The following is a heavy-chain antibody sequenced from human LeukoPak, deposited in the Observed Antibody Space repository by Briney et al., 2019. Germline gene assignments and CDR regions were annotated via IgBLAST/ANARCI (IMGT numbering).Heavy chain of an antibody. D-gene: IGHD4-11*01. CDR2: IIPIFGTA. CDR1: GGTFSSYA. CDR3: AREGIVTTYSNCLDY. Sequence: SVKVSCEASGGTFSSYAISWVRQAPGQGLEWMGGIIPIFGTANYAQKFQGRVTITADESTSTAYMELSSLRSEDTAVYYCAREGIVTTYSNCLDYWGQGTLVTVSS. V-gene: IGHV1-69*13. J-gene: IGHJ4*02.